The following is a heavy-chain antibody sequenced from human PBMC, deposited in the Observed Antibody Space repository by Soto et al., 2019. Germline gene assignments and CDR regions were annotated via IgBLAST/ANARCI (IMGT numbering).Heavy chain of an antibody. Sequence: PGGSLRLSCAASGFTFSSYWMHWVRQAPGKGLEWVSRINVDGSGTTYADAVKGRFTISRDNAKNTLYLQMNSLRAEDTAVYYCVRVHGNSWFREIDYWGRGTLVTVSS. J-gene: IGHJ4*02. D-gene: IGHD6-13*01. CDR1: GFTFSSYW. V-gene: IGHV3-74*01. CDR3: VRVHGNSWFREIDY. CDR2: INVDGSGT.